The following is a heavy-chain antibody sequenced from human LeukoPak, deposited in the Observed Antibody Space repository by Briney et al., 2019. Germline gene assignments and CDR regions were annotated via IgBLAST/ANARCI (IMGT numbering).Heavy chain of an antibody. CDR3: ASTVPYGSGINDY. CDR1: GFTFSSYS. D-gene: IGHD3-10*01. Sequence: GGSLRLSCAASGFTFSSYSMNWVRQAPGKGLEWVSSISSSSSYIYYAASVKGRFTISRDNAKNSLYLQMNSLRAEDTAVYYCASTVPYGSGINDYWGQGTLVTVSS. J-gene: IGHJ4*02. CDR2: ISSSSSYI. V-gene: IGHV3-21*01.